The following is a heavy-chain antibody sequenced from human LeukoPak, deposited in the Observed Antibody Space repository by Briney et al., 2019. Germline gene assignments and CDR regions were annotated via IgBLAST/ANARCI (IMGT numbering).Heavy chain of an antibody. V-gene: IGHV4-34*01. CDR2: INHSGST. J-gene: IGHJ4*02. CDR1: GGSFSGYY. CDR3: ARVPVGATPNARAQNYFDY. Sequence: SETLSLTCAVYGGSFSGYYWSWIRQPPGKGLEWIGEINHSGSTNYNPSLKSRVTISVDTSKNQFSLKLSSVTAADTAVYYCARVPVGATPNARAQNYFDYWGQGTLVTVSS. D-gene: IGHD1-26*01.